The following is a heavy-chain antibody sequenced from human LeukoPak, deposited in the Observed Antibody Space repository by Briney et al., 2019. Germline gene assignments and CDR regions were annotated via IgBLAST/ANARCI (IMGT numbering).Heavy chain of an antibody. CDR3: TTEVAGYSYAKGYAFDI. Sequence: ASVKVSCKVSGYTLTELSMHWVRQAPGKGLEWMGGFDPEDGETIYAQKFQGGVTMTEDTSTDTAYMELSSLRSEDTAVYYCTTEVAGYSYAKGYAFDIWGQGTMVTVSS. CDR1: GYTLTELS. D-gene: IGHD5-18*01. V-gene: IGHV1-24*01. J-gene: IGHJ3*02. CDR2: FDPEDGET.